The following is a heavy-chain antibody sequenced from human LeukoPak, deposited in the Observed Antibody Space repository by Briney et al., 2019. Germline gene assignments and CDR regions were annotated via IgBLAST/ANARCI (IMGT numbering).Heavy chain of an antibody. J-gene: IGHJ4*02. Sequence: SETLSLTCAVYGGSFSGYYWSWIRQPPGKGLEWIGEINHSGSTNYNPSLKSRVTISVETSKNQFSLKLSSVTAADTAVYYCARVRRVRYSSSWYLGYFDYWGQGTLVTVSS. D-gene: IGHD6-13*01. CDR3: ARVRRVRYSSSWYLGYFDY. CDR1: GGSFSGYY. CDR2: INHSGST. V-gene: IGHV4-34*01.